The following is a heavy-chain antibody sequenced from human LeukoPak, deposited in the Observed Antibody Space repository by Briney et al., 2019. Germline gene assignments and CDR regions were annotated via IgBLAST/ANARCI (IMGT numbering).Heavy chain of an antibody. D-gene: IGHD5-12*01. Sequence: GGSLRLSCAASGFTSRSYDMSGVPQAPGKGPEWVSYISGAGGTTYSADSVMGRFTISRDNSTITMYLQMNSLRAEDTAAYYCAKDLVATTYRDAFDIWGQGTMVTVSS. J-gene: IGHJ3*02. CDR2: ISGAGGTT. CDR1: GFTSRSYD. V-gene: IGHV3-23*01. CDR3: AKDLVATTYRDAFDI.